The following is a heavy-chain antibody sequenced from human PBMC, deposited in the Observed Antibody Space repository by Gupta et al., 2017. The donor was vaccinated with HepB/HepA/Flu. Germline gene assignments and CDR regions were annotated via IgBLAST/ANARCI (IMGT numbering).Heavy chain of an antibody. D-gene: IGHD5-18*01. CDR3: ASLTQYSYGQFDY. Sequence: QVQLQESGPGLVKPSETLSLTCTVSGGSISSYYWSWIRQPPGKGLEWIGYIYYSGRTDYNPSLKSRVTISVDTSKNQFSLKLRSVTAADTALYYWASLTQYSYGQFDYWGQGTLVTVSS. CDR1: GGSISSYY. J-gene: IGHJ4*02. CDR2: IYYSGRT. V-gene: IGHV4-59*08.